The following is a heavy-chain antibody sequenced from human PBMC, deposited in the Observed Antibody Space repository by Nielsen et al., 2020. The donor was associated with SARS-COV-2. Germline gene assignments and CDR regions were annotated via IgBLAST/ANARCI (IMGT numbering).Heavy chain of an antibody. CDR2: IDPSGGSP. CDR3: ARESVDTAMALLYYYYYGMDV. CDR1: GYTFTGYY. V-gene: IGHV1-46*01. J-gene: IGHJ6*02. Sequence: ASVKVSCKASGYTFTGYYIHWVRQAPGLGLEWMGIIDPSGGSPTYSQKFQGRVTMTRDTSTSTVYMELSSLRSEDTAVYYCARESVDTAMALLYYYYYGMDVWGQGTTVTVSS. D-gene: IGHD5-18*01.